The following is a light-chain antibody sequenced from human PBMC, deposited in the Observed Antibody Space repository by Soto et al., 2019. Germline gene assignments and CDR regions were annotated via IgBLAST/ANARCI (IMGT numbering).Light chain of an antibody. CDR1: QSISSW. CDR2: EAS. Sequence: DIHMTQSPSTLSASVGYMVTITCRASQSISSWSAWYKQRPVKAPKLLIYEASIFESGVPSRLSGSGSGTEFPLTISRMQPEDFAVYYCQQYGSSGTFGPGTKVDIK. CDR3: QQYGSSGT. J-gene: IGKJ3*01. V-gene: IGKV1-5*03.